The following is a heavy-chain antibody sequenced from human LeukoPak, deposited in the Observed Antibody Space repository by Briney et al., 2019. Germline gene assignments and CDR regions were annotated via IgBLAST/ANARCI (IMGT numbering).Heavy chain of an antibody. V-gene: IGHV3-30*18. CDR3: AKEGWSRSSSWYEYSFDY. D-gene: IGHD6-13*01. CDR2: ISYDGSNK. Sequence: SGGSLRLSCAASGFTFSSYGMHWVRQAPGKGLEWVAVISYDGSNKYYADSVKGRFTISRDNSKNTLYLQMNSLRAEDTAVYYCAKEGWSRSSSWYEYSFDYWGQGPLVTVSS. CDR1: GFTFSSYG. J-gene: IGHJ4*02.